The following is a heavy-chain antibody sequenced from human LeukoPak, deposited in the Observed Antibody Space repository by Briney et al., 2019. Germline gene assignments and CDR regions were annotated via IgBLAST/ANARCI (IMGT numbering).Heavy chain of an antibody. CDR2: IYHSGST. D-gene: IGHD3-3*01. CDR1: GYSISSGYY. Sequence: PSETLSLTCAVSGYSISSGYYWGWIRQPPGKGLEWIGSIYHSGSTYYNPSLKSRVTISVDTSKNQFSLKLSSVTAANTAVYYCARASYYDFWSGYHYYFDYWGQGTLVTVSS. J-gene: IGHJ4*02. V-gene: IGHV4-38-2*01. CDR3: ARASYYDFWSGYHYYFDY.